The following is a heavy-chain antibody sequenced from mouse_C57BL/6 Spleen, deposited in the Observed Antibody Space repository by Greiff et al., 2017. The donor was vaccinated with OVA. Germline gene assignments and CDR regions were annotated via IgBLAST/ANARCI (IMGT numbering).Heavy chain of an antibody. J-gene: IGHJ3*01. Sequence: EVQVVESGGGLVQPGGSMKLSCVASGFTFSNYWMNWVRQSPEKGLEWVAQIRLKSDNYATHYAESVKGRFTISRDDSKSSVYLQMNNLRAEDTGIYYCTGGGLLRSPFAYWGQGTLVTVSA. CDR3: TGGGLLRSPFAY. CDR1: GFTFSNYW. CDR2: IRLKSDNYAT. V-gene: IGHV6-3*01. D-gene: IGHD1-1*01.